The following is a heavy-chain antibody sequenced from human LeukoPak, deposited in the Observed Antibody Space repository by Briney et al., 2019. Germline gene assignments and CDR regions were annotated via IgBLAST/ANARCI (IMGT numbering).Heavy chain of an antibody. D-gene: IGHD2-15*01. CDR3: ARGKYCSGGECYSVRTSYDGFDS. CDR1: GGTFSSYA. CDR2: IIPMRNLA. J-gene: IGHJ5*01. V-gene: IGHV1-69*04. Sequence: GASVKVSCKASGGTFSSYAISWVRQAPGQGLEWMGRIIPMRNLANYAHKFQGRVIITADKSRRTAYMEMSRLTSDDTAVYYCARGKYCSGGECYSVRTSYDGFDSWGQGTVVSVSS.